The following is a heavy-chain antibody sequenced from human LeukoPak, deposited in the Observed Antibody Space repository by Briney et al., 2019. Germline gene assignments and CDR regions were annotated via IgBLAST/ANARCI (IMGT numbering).Heavy chain of an antibody. CDR1: GGSLSSSSYY. Sequence: SETLSLTCTVPGGSLSSSSYYWGWIRQPPGKGLEWIGRIYYSGSTYYNPPLKTRVTISVDTSKSQFSLKLSSVTAADTAVYYCARRERYCSSTSCYANNWFDPWGQGTLVTVSS. V-gene: IGHV4-39*01. CDR2: IYYSGST. D-gene: IGHD2-2*01. J-gene: IGHJ5*02. CDR3: ARRERYCSSTSCYANNWFDP.